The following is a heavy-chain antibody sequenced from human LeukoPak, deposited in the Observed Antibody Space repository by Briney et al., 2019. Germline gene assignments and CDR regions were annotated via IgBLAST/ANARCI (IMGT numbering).Heavy chain of an antibody. J-gene: IGHJ4*02. CDR2: ISYDGSNK. Sequence: GGSLRLSCAASGFTSSSYAMHWVRQAPGKGLEWVAVISYDGSNKYYADSVKGRFTISRDNSKNTLYLQMNSLRAEDTAVYYCARAPRTTVTHSIDYWGQGTLVTVSS. D-gene: IGHD4-17*01. CDR3: ARAPRTTVTHSIDY. V-gene: IGHV3-30-3*01. CDR1: GFTSSSYA.